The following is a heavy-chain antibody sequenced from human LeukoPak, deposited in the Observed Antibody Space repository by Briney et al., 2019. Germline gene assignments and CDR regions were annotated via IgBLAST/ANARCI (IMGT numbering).Heavy chain of an antibody. CDR3: ARDAGNSGYGCGL. CDR2: LRYTGET. D-gene: IGHD5-12*01. J-gene: IGHJ4*02. CDR1: GFTFSQYS. Sequence: GGSLRLSCAASGFTFSQYSINWVRQAPGKGLEWVSHLRYTGETFYADSVKGRFTISRDNVRNSLYLQMNSLRAEDTAMYYCARDAGNSGYGCGLWGQGTLVTVS. V-gene: IGHV3-48*01.